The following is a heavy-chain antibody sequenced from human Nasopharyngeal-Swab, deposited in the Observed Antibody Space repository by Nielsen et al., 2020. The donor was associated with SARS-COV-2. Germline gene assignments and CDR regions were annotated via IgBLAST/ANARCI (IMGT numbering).Heavy chain of an antibody. CDR2: INPDGSTA. Sequence: GGSLRLSFAPSELTLSSYWMHWVPQAPAKRLACVSRINPDGSTANYADSMKGRFTTSRDNARNTLYLHMYSLRDHDTAVYYCATAGNYRFDNWCQRTLVTVSS. CDR3: ATAGNYRFDN. J-gene: IGHJ4*02. CDR1: ELTLSSYW. V-gene: IGHV3-74*01. D-gene: IGHD1-1*01.